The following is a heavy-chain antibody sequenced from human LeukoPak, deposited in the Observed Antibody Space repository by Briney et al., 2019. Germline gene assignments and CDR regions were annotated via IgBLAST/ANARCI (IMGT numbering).Heavy chain of an antibody. V-gene: IGHV4-30-2*01. J-gene: IGHJ3*02. Sequence: SQTLSLTCAVSGGSISSGGYSWSWIRQPPGKGLEWIGYIYHSGSTYYNPSLKSRVTISVDRSKNQFSLKLSSVTAADTAVYYCARGDAFDIWGQGTMVTVSS. CDR1: GGSISSGGYS. CDR2: IYHSGST. CDR3: ARGDAFDI.